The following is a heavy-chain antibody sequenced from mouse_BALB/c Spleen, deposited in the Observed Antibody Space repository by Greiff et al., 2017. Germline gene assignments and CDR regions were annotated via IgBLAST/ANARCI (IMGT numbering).Heavy chain of an antibody. CDR1: GYTFTDYW. CDR3: ASADYYGSSYWFAY. D-gene: IGHD1-1*01. Sequence: QVQLQQPGAELVMPGASVKMSCKASGYTFTDYWMHWVKQRPGQGLEWIGAIDTSDSYTSYNQKFKGKATLTVDESSSTAYMQLSSLTSEDSAVYYCASADYYGSSYWFAYWGQGTLVTVSA. V-gene: IGHV1-69*01. J-gene: IGHJ3*01. CDR2: IDTSDSYT.